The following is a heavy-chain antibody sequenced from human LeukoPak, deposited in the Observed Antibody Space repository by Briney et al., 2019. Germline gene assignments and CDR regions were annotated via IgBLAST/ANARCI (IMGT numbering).Heavy chain of an antibody. CDR1: GFTFSSYA. Sequence: GGSLRLSCAASGFTFSSYAMHWVRQAPGKGLEWVAVISYDGSNKYYADSVKGRFTVSRDISKNTQFLQMNSLRFEDTAVYFCARESCSGGSCTYDPFDIWGHGTMVTVST. CDR3: ARESCSGGSCTYDPFDI. CDR2: ISYDGSNK. J-gene: IGHJ3*02. D-gene: IGHD2-15*01. V-gene: IGHV3-30*04.